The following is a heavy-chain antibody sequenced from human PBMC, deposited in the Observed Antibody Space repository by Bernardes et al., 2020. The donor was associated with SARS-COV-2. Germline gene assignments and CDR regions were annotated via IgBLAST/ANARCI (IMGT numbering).Heavy chain of an antibody. Sequence: GGSLRLSCVASGFTFLTYGMGWVRQAPGKGLQWVSAITGSGTRTYYADSVKGRFTISRDNSKNTLYLEMNSLRAEDTAVYYCAKVPDSSQYYHTYIPYFDYWGRGALVTVSS. CDR1: GFTFLTYG. V-gene: IGHV3-23*01. CDR3: AKVPDSSQYYHTYIPYFDY. D-gene: IGHD3-22*01. CDR2: ITGSGTRT. J-gene: IGHJ4*02.